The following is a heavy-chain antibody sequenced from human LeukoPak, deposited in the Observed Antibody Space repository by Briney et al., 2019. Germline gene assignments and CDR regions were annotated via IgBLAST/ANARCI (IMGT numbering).Heavy chain of an antibody. D-gene: IGHD3-9*01. CDR1: GFTFSSYA. V-gene: IGHV3-23*01. CDR3: ARTKPQQFDILS. CDR2: ISGSGGST. Sequence: GGSLRLSCAASGFTFSSYAMSWVRQAPGKGLEWVSGISGSGGSTYYADSVKGRFTISRDNSKNTLYLQMNSPRAEDTAVYYCARTKPQQFDILSWGQGTLVTVSS. J-gene: IGHJ4*02.